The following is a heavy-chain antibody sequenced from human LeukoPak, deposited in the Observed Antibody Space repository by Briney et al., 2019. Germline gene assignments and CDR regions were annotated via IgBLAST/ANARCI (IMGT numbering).Heavy chain of an antibody. V-gene: IGHV1-69*06. Sequence: SVKVSCKASGGTFSSYAISWVRQAPGQGLEWMGGIIPIFGTANYAQKFQGRVTITADKSTSTAYMELRSLRSDDTAVYYCARDAPHDSSGYYPNYWGQGTLVTVSS. D-gene: IGHD3-22*01. CDR1: GGTFSSYA. J-gene: IGHJ4*02. CDR3: ARDAPHDSSGYYPNY. CDR2: IIPIFGTA.